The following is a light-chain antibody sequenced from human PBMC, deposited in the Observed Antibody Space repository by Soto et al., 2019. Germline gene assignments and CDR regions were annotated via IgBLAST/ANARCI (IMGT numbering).Light chain of an antibody. CDR2: DAS. CDR3: HQYDNLPLT. CDR1: QDISNY. J-gene: IGKJ4*01. V-gene: IGKV1-33*01. Sequence: DIQMTQSPSSLSASVGDRVTITCQASQDISNYLNWYQQKPGKAPKLLIYDASNLETGVPSRFSGSGSGTDFTFTISSLHPEDTATYYCHQYDNLPLTFGGGTKVDIK.